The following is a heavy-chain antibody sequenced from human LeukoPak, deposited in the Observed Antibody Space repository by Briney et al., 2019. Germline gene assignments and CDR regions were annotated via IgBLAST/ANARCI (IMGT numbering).Heavy chain of an antibody. CDR2: ISGSGGST. Sequence: GGSLRLSCAASGFTFSSYAMSWVRQAPGKGLEWVSAISGSGGSTYYADSVKGRFTISRDNSKNTLYLQMNSLRAEDTAVYYCANHITGTTSTDYWGQGTLVTVSS. CDR3: ANHITGTTSTDY. V-gene: IGHV3-23*01. J-gene: IGHJ4*02. D-gene: IGHD1-14*01. CDR1: GFTFSSYA.